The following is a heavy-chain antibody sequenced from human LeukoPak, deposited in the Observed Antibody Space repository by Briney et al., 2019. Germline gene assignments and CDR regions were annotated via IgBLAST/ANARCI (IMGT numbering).Heavy chain of an antibody. V-gene: IGHV4-59*01. D-gene: IGHD3-10*01. Sequence: SETLSLTCTVSGGSISGYYWSWIRQPPGKGLEWIGYIYYSGSTNYNPSLKSRVTISVDTSKNQFSLKLSSVTAADTAVYYCARGCLGDYYGSGSYCFDYWGQGTLVTVSS. CDR1: GGSISGYY. CDR2: IYYSGST. CDR3: ARGCLGDYYGSGSYCFDY. J-gene: IGHJ4*02.